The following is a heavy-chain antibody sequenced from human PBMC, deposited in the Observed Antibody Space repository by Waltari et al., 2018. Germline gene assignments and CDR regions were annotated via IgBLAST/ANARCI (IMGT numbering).Heavy chain of an antibody. Sequence: EVQLVESGGGLVQPEGSLRLSCVASGFSFSGYEMNWVRQAPGKGLYGFSYIKSGGSTNYYAESVKGRFTISRDNAKNSLYLQMNSLRADDTAVYHCARSRITYYDSLTGYPLGAFDYWGQGALVTVSS. CDR2: IKSGGSTN. V-gene: IGHV3-48*03. J-gene: IGHJ4*02. CDR3: ARSRITYYDSLTGYPLGAFDY. D-gene: IGHD3-9*01. CDR1: GFSFSGYE.